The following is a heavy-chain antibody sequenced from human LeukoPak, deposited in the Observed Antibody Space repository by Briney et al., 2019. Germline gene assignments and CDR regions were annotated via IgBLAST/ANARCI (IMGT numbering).Heavy chain of an antibody. J-gene: IGHJ6*02. D-gene: IGHD6-13*01. CDR2: IGKDGRGK. CDR1: GFSFSSYW. Sequence: GGSLRLSCAASGFSFSSYWMGWVRQAPGKGLEWVANIGKDGRGKNYVDSVKGRFIISRDNAKNSLYLQMSSLRAEDTAVYYCAREGKIASSWDLGYYGMDVWGQGTTVTVSS. V-gene: IGHV3-7*01. CDR3: AREGKIASSWDLGYYGMDV.